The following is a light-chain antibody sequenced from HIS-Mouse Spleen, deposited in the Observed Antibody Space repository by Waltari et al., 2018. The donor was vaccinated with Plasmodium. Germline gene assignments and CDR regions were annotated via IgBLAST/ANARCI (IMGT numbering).Light chain of an antibody. Sequence: SYELTQPPSVSVSPGQTARITCSGDALPKKYAYWYQQKSGQPPVLVIYEDSRRPSGIPVRFSGSSSGRMATLTISGAQVEDEADYYCYSTDSSGNHRVFGGGTKLTVL. CDR3: YSTDSSGNHRV. V-gene: IGLV3-10*01. CDR2: EDS. CDR1: ALPKKY. J-gene: IGLJ3*02.